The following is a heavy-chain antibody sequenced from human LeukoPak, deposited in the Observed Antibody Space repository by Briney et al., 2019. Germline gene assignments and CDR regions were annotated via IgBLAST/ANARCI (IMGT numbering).Heavy chain of an antibody. CDR2: IKQDVSEK. CDR1: GFTFSSYW. Sequence: GGSLRLSCAASGFTFSSYWMSWVRQAPGKGLEWVANIKQDVSEKYYVDSVKGRFTISRDNAKNSLYLQMNSLRVEDTALYYCARRAPSHDFDDWGQGTLVTVSS. CDR3: ARRAPSHDFDD. J-gene: IGHJ4*02. V-gene: IGHV3-7*01.